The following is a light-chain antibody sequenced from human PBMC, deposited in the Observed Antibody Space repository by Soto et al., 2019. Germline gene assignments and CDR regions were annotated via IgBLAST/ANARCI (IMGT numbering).Light chain of an antibody. CDR3: QQLNSFPIP. CDR2: GAS. Sequence: IQLTQSPSSLSASVGDRVTITCRASPGISSFLAWYQQKPGKAPKLLIYGASTLQSGVPSRFSGRGSGTDFTLTIGSLQPEDFATYYCQQLNSFPIPFGPGTKVDSK. CDR1: PGISSF. V-gene: IGKV1-9*01. J-gene: IGKJ3*01.